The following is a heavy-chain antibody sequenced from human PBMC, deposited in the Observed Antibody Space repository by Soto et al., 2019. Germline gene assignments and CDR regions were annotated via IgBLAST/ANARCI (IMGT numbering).Heavy chain of an antibody. CDR2: ISYDASNK. Sequence: GGSXRLSCAASGFSFSIYGMHWVRQAPGKGLEWVSVISYDASNKYYADSVKGRFTISRDNSKNTLYLQMNSLRAEDTAVYYCAKDSHTNKCCNDMDVWGQGTTVTVSS. CDR3: AKDSHTNKCCNDMDV. V-gene: IGHV3-30*18. J-gene: IGHJ6*02. D-gene: IGHD2-15*01. CDR1: GFSFSIYG.